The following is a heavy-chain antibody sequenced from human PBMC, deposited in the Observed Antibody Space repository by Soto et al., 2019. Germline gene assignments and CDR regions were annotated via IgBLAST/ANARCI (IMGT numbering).Heavy chain of an antibody. Sequence: PGQTLTIASTRSGHRISIYWSGRVRQIPGKGLECIGIIYPGDSDTKYSPSFQGQVTISADKSISSAYLQCSSPKAADTATYYCARLIKPSAITFYNYYPGLDGWRQGSTGTIAS. CDR3: ARLIKPSAITFYNYYPGLDG. CDR1: GHRISIYW. D-gene: IGHD1-20*01. V-gene: IGHV5-51*01. CDR2: IYPGDSDT. J-gene: IGHJ6*02.